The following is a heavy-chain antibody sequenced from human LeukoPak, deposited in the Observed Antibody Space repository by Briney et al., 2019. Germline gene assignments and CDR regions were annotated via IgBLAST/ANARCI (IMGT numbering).Heavy chain of an antibody. CDR1: GGSISSSSYY. V-gene: IGHV4-39*07. CDR3: ARENNLLNEIDY. Sequence: PSETLSLTCTVSGGSISSSSYYWGWIRQPPGKGLEWIGSIYHSGSTYYNPSLKSRVTISVDTSKNQFSLKLSSVTAADTAVYYCARENNLLNEIDYWDQGTLVTVSS. D-gene: IGHD1/OR15-1a*01. CDR2: IYHSGST. J-gene: IGHJ4*02.